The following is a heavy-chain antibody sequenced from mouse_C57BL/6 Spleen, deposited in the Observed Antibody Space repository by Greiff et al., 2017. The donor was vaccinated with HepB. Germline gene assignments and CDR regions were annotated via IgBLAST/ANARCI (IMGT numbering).Heavy chain of an antibody. CDR2: IYPGSGNT. Sequence: VQLQQSGAELVRPGASVKLSCKASGYTFTDYYINWVKQRPGQGLEWIARIYPGSGNTYYNEKFKGKATLTAAKSSSTAYMQLSSLTSEDSAVYFCARTGGNYLHYFDYWGQGTTLTVSS. CDR1: GYTFTDYY. V-gene: IGHV1-76*01. D-gene: IGHD2-1*01. CDR3: ARTGGNYLHYFDY. J-gene: IGHJ2*01.